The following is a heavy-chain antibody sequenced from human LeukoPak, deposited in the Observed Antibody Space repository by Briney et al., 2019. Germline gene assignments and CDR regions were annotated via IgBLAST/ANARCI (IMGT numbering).Heavy chain of an antibody. V-gene: IGHV3-23*01. CDR3: AKDKLGAGGQSDY. CDR1: GVTFSSYA. J-gene: IGHJ4*02. CDR2: ISGSGGGT. D-gene: IGHD6-13*01. Sequence: GGSLRLSCAASGVTFSSYAMSWVRQAPGKGLEWVSSISGSGGGTYYTDSVQGRFTMSRDNSKNTLSLQMNSLRAEDTALYYCAKDKLGAGGQSDYWGQGTLVTVSS.